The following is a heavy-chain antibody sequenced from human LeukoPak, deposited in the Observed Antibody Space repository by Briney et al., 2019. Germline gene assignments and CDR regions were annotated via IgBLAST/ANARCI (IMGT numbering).Heavy chain of an antibody. V-gene: IGHV3-11*04. CDR3: VSLPRGYSVWFDP. Sequence: PGGSLRLSCAASGFTFSDYYMSWIRQAPGKGLDWVSYISSSGSTIYYADSVKGRFTISRDNAKNSLYLQMNSLRAEDTAVYYCVSLPRGYSVWFDPWGQGTPVTVSS. J-gene: IGHJ5*02. CDR2: ISSSGSTI. CDR1: GFTFSDYY. D-gene: IGHD2-15*01.